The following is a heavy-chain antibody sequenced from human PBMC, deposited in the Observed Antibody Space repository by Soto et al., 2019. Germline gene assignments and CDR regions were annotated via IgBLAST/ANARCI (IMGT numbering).Heavy chain of an antibody. D-gene: IGHD1-26*01. J-gene: IGHJ6*02. V-gene: IGHV4-61*08. CDR1: GDSVSSGGYC. Sequence: SETLSLTCNVSGDSVSSGGYCWSWIRQSPGKGLEWIGYLYYTGNSDYNPSLKSRVTISLDTSKNQFSLRLRSVTAADTALYFCARDYHHSPNSMDVWGPGTTVTVSS. CDR2: LYYTGNS. CDR3: ARDYHHSPNSMDV.